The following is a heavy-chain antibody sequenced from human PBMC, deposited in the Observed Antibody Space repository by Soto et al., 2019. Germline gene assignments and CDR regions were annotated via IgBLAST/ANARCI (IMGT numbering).Heavy chain of an antibody. Sequence: EVQLVESGGGLVQPGGSLRLSCAASGFTFSSYWMHWVRQAPGKGLVWVSRINSDGSSTSYADSVKGRFTISRDNAKNTLYLQINSLRAEDTAVYYCVSGSPAWAFYYYYYYMDVWGKGTTVTVSS. CDR2: INSDGSST. CDR3: VSGSPAWAFYYYYYYMDV. J-gene: IGHJ6*03. V-gene: IGHV3-74*01. D-gene: IGHD3-10*01. CDR1: GFTFSSYW.